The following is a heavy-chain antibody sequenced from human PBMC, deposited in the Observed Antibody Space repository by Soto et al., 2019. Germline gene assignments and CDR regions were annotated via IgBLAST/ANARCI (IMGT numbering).Heavy chain of an antibody. Sequence: GESLKISCKGSRYNFTNYWISWVRQMSGKGLEWMGRIDPSDSYTNYSPSFQGHVTISVDMSISTAYVQWSSLKASDTATYYCARHRLAGATLDYYGMDVWGQGTTVTVSS. D-gene: IGHD6-25*01. CDR2: IDPSDSYT. J-gene: IGHJ6*02. CDR3: ARHRLAGATLDYYGMDV. CDR1: RYNFTNYW. V-gene: IGHV5-10-1*01.